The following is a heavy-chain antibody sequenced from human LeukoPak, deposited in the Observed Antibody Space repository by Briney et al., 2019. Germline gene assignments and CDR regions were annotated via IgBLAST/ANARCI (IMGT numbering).Heavy chain of an antibody. CDR3: AKDPPRIAAAGINWFDP. CDR1: GFTFSSYA. V-gene: IGHV3-23*01. D-gene: IGHD6-13*01. CDR2: ISGSGGST. J-gene: IGHJ5*02. Sequence: GGSPRLSCAASGFTFSSYAMSWVRQAPGKGLEWVSAISGSGGSTYYADSVKGRFTISRDNSKNTLYLQMNSLRAEDTAVYYCAKDPPRIAAAGINWFDPWGQGTLVTVSS.